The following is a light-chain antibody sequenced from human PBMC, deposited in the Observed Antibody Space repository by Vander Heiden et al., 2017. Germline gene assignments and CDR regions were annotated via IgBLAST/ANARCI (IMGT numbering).Light chain of an antibody. V-gene: IGLV2-14*03. CDR3: ASYTTDSSYV. CDR1: TSDVGAYDY. J-gene: IGLJ1*01. Sequence: SALTQPAPLSGSPGQSITISCTGTTSDVGAYDYVSWYQQHPDKVPKLLIYDVTNRPSGISTRFSGSKSGSTASLTISGLLAEDEADYYCASYTTDSSYVFGTGTKVTVL. CDR2: DVT.